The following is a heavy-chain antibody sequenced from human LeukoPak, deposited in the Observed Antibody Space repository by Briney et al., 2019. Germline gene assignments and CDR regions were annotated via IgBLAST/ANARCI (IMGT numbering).Heavy chain of an antibody. J-gene: IGHJ4*02. CDR1: GFTFSSYA. CDR2: ISYDGSNK. V-gene: IGHV3-30*04. CDR3: ARDLAVAGKATLDY. Sequence: GGSLRLSCAASGFTFSSYAMHWVRQAPGKGLEWVAVISYDGSNKYYADSVKGRFTISRDNSKNTLYLQMNSLRAEDTAAYYCARDLAVAGKATLDYWGQGTLVTVSS. D-gene: IGHD6-19*01.